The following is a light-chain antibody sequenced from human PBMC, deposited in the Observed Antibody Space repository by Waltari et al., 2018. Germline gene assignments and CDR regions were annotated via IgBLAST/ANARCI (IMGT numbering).Light chain of an antibody. J-gene: IGLJ2*01. Sequence: QSALTQPASVSGSPGQSITISCTGPNSDIGYYNYVSWYQQYTGKAPKLMIFDVTRWPSGVSHRFSGSKSGNTASLTISGLQAEDEADYFCAAYTSTNTVIFGGGTKVTVL. CDR3: AAYTSTNTVI. CDR1: NSDIGYYNY. V-gene: IGLV2-14*01. CDR2: DVT.